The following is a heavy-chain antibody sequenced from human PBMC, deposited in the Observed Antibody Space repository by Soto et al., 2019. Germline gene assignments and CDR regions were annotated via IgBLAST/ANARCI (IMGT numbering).Heavy chain of an antibody. CDR2: IYYSGST. Sequence: SETLPLTCTVLGGSISSYYWSWIRQTPGKGLEWIGYIYYSGSTNYNPSLKSRVTISVDTSKNQFSLKLSSVTAADTAVYYCARTNDYGDYIYWYFDLWGRGTLVTVSS. CDR1: GGSISSYY. J-gene: IGHJ2*01. V-gene: IGHV4-59*08. D-gene: IGHD4-17*01. CDR3: ARTNDYGDYIYWYFDL.